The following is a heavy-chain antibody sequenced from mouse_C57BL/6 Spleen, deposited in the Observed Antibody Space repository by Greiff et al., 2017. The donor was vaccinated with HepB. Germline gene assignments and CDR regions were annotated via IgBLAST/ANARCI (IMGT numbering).Heavy chain of an antibody. J-gene: IGHJ4*01. CDR3: ARSYYGSSYDYYAMDY. Sequence: VQLQQSGAELVKPGASVKISCKASGYAFSSYWMNWVKQRPGKGLEWIGQIYPGDGDTNYNGKFKGKAPLTADKSSSTAYMQLSSLTSEDSAVSFCARSYYGSSYDYYAMDYWGQGTSVTVSS. CDR2: IYPGDGDT. D-gene: IGHD1-1*01. V-gene: IGHV1-80*01. CDR1: GYAFSSYW.